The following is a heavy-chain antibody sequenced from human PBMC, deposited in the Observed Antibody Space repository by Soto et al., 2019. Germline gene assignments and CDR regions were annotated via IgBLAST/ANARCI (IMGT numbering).Heavy chain of an antibody. CDR3: AKDAGRYVNYYDRGGWFDP. Sequence: QVQLVESGGGVVQPGRSLRLSCAASGFTFSSYGMHWVRQAPGKGLEWVAVISYDGSNKYYADSVKGRFTISRDNSKNTLYLQMNSLRAEDTAVYYCAKDAGRYVNYYDRGGWFDPWGQGTLVTVSS. D-gene: IGHD3-22*01. CDR1: GFTFSSYG. CDR2: ISYDGSNK. V-gene: IGHV3-30*18. J-gene: IGHJ5*02.